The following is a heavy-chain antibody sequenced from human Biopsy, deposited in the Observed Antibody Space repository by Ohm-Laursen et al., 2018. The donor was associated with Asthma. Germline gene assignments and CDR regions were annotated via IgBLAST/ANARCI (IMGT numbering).Heavy chain of an antibody. CDR2: IYSGGTS. CDR1: RFTYE. V-gene: IGHV3-66*01. Sequence: SLRLSCAASRFTYEMHWVRQAPGKGLEWVSVIYSGGTSHTADSVRGRFTISRDFSKNTLHLQMHSLRAEDTAVYYCARTFHFWSPYHAEHYQLWGQGTLVTVSS. CDR3: ARTFHFWSPYHAEHYQL. J-gene: IGHJ1*01. D-gene: IGHD3-3*02.